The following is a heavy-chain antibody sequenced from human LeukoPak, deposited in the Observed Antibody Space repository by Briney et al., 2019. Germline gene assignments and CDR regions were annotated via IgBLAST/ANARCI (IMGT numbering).Heavy chain of an antibody. CDR2: ISAYNGNT. CDR1: GYTFTSYG. D-gene: IGHD2-2*01. CDR3: ARDSRANYCSSTSCSGHFDY. J-gene: IGHJ4*02. V-gene: IGHV1-18*01. Sequence: ASVKVSCKASGYTFTSYGISWVRQAPGQGLEWMGWISAYNGNTNYAQKLQGRVTMTTDTSTSTAYMELRSLRSDDAAVYYCARDSRANYCSSTSCSGHFDYWGQGTLVTASS.